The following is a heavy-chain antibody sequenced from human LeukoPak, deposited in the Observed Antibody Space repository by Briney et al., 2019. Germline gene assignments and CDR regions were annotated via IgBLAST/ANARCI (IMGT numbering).Heavy chain of an antibody. CDR3: ATETQPRGYFLH. CDR2: ISVNNGGT. J-gene: IGHJ1*01. V-gene: IGHV1-18*01. D-gene: IGHD2-2*01. Sequence: ASVKVSCKASGYTFTTNRLAWVRQAPGQSLEWMGWISVNNGGTNYAQSFQDRVTLTRDTSTNTAYLELRSLRSDDTAIFYCATETQPRGYFLHWGQGTLVTVSS. CDR1: GYTFTTNR.